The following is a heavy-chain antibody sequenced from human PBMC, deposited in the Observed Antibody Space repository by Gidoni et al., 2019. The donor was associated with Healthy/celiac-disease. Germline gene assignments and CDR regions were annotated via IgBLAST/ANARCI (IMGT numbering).Heavy chain of an antibody. Sequence: QVQLVESGGGVAPPGRSLRLPCAASGSTCSSYGMHWVRQAPGKGLEWVAVISYDGSNKYYADSVKGRFTISRDNSKNTLYLQMNSLRAEDTAVYYCAKEQYSSSCYFDYWGQGTLVTVSS. V-gene: IGHV3-30*18. CDR3: AKEQYSSSCYFDY. J-gene: IGHJ4*02. CDR1: GSTCSSYG. CDR2: ISYDGSNK. D-gene: IGHD6-13*01.